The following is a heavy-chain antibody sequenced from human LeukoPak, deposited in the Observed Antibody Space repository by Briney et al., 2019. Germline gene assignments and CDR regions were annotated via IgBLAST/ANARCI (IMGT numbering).Heavy chain of an antibody. V-gene: IGHV4-39*01. D-gene: IGHD3-3*01. J-gene: IGHJ4*02. CDR2: IYYSGST. CDR3: ARRLNYDFWSGYPGPFDY. CDR1: GGSGSSSSYY. Sequence: SETLSLTCTVSGGSGSSSSYYWGWIRQPPGKWLEWIGSIYYSGSTYYNPSLKSRVTISVDTSKNQFSLKLSSVTAADTAVYYCARRLNYDFWSGYPGPFDYWGQGTLVTVSS.